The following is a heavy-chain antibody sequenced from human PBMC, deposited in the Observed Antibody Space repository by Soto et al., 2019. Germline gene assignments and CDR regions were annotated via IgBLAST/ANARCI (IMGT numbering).Heavy chain of an antibody. V-gene: IGHV1-18*01. CDR3: ARDPHEFWTSYWFDP. CDR2: VSAYDGKT. Sequence: ASVKVSCKTSGYTFNTYGINWVRQAPGQGLELMGWVSAYDGKTTYAEKFQGRVTLTTDTSTSTAYMELRSLRSDDTAIYYCARDPHEFWTSYWFDPWGQGTPVTVSS. D-gene: IGHD3-3*01. CDR1: GYTFNTYG. J-gene: IGHJ5*02.